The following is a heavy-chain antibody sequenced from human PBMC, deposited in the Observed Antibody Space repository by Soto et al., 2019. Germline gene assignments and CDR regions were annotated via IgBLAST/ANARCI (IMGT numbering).Heavy chain of an antibody. J-gene: IGHJ4*02. CDR3: ARESEDLTSNFDY. CDR2: ISSTTNYI. Sequence: CLSLSCASSVCTCTRCTMNWVRQAPGKGLEWVSSISSTTNYIYYADSMKGRFTVSRDNAKNSVYLEMNSLSAEDTAVYYCARESEDLTSNFDYWGQGTLVTVSS. V-gene: IGHV3-21*01. CDR1: VCTCTRCT.